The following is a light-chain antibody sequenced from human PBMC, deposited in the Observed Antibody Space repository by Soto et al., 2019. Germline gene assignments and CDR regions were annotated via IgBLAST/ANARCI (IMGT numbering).Light chain of an antibody. CDR3: QQYNSYSRT. CDR2: KAS. CDR1: QSISSW. Sequence: DIQMTQSPSTLSASVGDRVTITCRASQSISSWLAWYQQKPWKAPKLLIYKASSLESGVPSRFSGSGSGTEFTLTIISLQPDDFATYYCQQYNSYSRTFGQGTKVEIK. J-gene: IGKJ1*01. V-gene: IGKV1-5*03.